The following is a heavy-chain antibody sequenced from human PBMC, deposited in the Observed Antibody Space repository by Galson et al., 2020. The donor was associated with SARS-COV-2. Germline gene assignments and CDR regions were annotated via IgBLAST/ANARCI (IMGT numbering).Heavy chain of an antibody. D-gene: IGHD1-26*01. V-gene: IGHV1-69*13. Sequence: SVKVSCKASGGTFSSYAISWVRQAPGQGLEWMGGIIPIFGTANYAQKFQGRVTITADESTSTAYMELSSLRSEDTAVYYCATGSPLGAPGNWFDPWGQGTLVTVSS. CDR3: ATGSPLGAPGNWFDP. CDR2: IIPIFGTA. J-gene: IGHJ5*02. CDR1: GGTFSSYA.